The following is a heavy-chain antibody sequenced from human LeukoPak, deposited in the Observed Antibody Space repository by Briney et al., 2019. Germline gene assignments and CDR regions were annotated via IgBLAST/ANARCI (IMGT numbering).Heavy chain of an antibody. CDR1: GLTFSNYW. Sequence: GGSLRLSCAASGLTFSNYWMSWVRQAPGKGLEWVANIKQDGSERYYVDSVKGRFTISRDNAKNSLSLQMNNLRVEDTAVYYCARAGSHWHYVYWGQGTVVTVSS. D-gene: IGHD3-10*01. V-gene: IGHV3-7*01. CDR2: IKQDGSER. J-gene: IGHJ4*02. CDR3: ARAGSHWHYVY.